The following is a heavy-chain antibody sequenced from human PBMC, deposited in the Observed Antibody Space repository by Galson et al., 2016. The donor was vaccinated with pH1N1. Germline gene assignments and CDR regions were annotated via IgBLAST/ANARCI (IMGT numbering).Heavy chain of an antibody. CDR2: INPSDGTT. CDR1: GYTFITYY. J-gene: IGHJ4*01. D-gene: IGHD2-21*01. Sequence: SVKVSCKASGYTFITYYMHWVRQAPGQGLEWMGIINPSDGTTNYAQNFQGRLTMTRDTSTSTVYMELTSLRSEDTAVYYCVREFRGGYFVYWGHGTLVTVSS. CDR3: VREFRGGYFVY. V-gene: IGHV1-46*01.